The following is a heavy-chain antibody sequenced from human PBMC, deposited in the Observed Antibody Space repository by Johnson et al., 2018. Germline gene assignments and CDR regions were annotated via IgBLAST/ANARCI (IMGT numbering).Heavy chain of an antibody. D-gene: IGHD2-2*01. CDR3: ANVDCSTKSCHPHDGWDV. CDR1: GGTFSSYG. CDR2: IIPIFRTA. J-gene: IGHJ6*02. Sequence: QVQLVQSGAEVKKPGSSVKVSCKASGGTFSSYGISWVRQAPGQGLEWMGGIIPIFRTANYAQNFQGRVTITAAESTSTADMELRSLGYEDTAVYYCANVDCSTKSCHPHDGWDVWGQGTTVIVSS. V-gene: IGHV1-69*12.